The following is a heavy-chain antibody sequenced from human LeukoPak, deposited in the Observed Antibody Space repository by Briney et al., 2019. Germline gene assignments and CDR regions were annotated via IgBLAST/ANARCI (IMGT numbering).Heavy chain of an antibody. CDR3: ARSITVLRGSPDAFDM. CDR2: IYPEDSET. CDR1: GYNFSNYW. V-gene: IGHV5-51*01. J-gene: IGHJ3*02. D-gene: IGHD3-10*01. Sequence: GESLKISCKTSGYNFSNYWLGWVRQTPGKGLQWMGVIYPEDSETRYSPSFQGQVTISADTSISTAYLQWSSLKASDTAMYYCARSITVLRGSPDAFDMWGQGTTVTVSS.